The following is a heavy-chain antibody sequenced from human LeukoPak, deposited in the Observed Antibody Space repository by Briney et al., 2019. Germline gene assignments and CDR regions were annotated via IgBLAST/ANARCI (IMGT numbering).Heavy chain of an antibody. Sequence: ASVKVSCKASGGTFSSYAISWVRQAPGQGLEWMGWISAYNGNTNYAQKLQGRVTMTTDTSTSTAYMELRSLRSDDTAVYYCARVLQLWSSGVDYWGQGTLVTVSS. D-gene: IGHD5-18*01. V-gene: IGHV1-18*01. CDR1: GGTFSSYA. CDR2: ISAYNGNT. J-gene: IGHJ4*02. CDR3: ARVLQLWSSGVDY.